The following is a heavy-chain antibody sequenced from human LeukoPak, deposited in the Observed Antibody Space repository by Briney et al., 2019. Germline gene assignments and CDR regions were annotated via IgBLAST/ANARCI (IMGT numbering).Heavy chain of an antibody. CDR3: ARGCGQWPRTRDAFDI. CDR2: INHSGST. CDR1: GGSFSGYY. J-gene: IGHJ3*02. V-gene: IGHV4-34*01. Sequence: SETLSLTCAVYGGSFSGYYWSWIRQPPGKGLEWIGEINHSGSTNYNPSLKSRVTISVDTSKNQFSLKLSSVTAADTAVYYCARGCGQWPRTRDAFDIWGQGTMVTVSS. D-gene: IGHD6-19*01.